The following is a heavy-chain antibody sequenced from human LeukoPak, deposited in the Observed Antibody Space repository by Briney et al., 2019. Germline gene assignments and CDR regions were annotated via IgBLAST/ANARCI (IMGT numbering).Heavy chain of an antibody. J-gene: IGHJ5*02. CDR2: IIPIFGTA. Sequence: ASVKVSCKASGGTFSSYAISWVRQAPGQGLEWMGGIIPIFGTANYAQKFQGRVTITTDESTSTAYMELSSLRSEDTAVYYCASSLGPMIVGGYWFDPWGQGTLVTVSS. CDR3: ASSLGPMIVGGYWFDP. V-gene: IGHV1-69*05. D-gene: IGHD3-22*01. CDR1: GGTFSSYA.